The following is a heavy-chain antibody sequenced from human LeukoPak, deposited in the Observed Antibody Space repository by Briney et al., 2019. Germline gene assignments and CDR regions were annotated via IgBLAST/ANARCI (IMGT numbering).Heavy chain of an antibody. CDR3: ARGHSIPPLDTGFNSGWYSYSYYYYMGV. D-gene: IGHD6-19*01. J-gene: IGHJ6*03. CDR2: RNLDGNGR. V-gene: IGHV3-7*01. Sequence: GGSLRLFCRASGVFFSNYWMSWVRQPQGKGLEWVANRNLDGNGRFYVDSVKGRFTISRDSTTNSLYLQMNRLRAEDTAVYYCARGHSIPPLDTGFNSGWYSYSYYYYMGVWGKGTTVTVSS. CDR1: GVFFSNYW.